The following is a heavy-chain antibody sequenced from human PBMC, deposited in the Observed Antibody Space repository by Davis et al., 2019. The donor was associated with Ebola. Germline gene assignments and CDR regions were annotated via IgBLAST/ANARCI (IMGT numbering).Heavy chain of an antibody. CDR1: GYTFTSYD. CDR2: INPSGGST. D-gene: IGHD3-22*01. Sequence: ASVKVSCKASGYTFTSYDINWVRQAPGQGLEWMGVINPSGGSTSSAQKFQGRVTMTRDTSTSTVYMELSSLRSEDTAVYYCARARKKSPTYYDSSPYGMDVWGQGTTVTVSS. J-gene: IGHJ6*02. CDR3: ARARKKSPTYYDSSPYGMDV. V-gene: IGHV1-46*01.